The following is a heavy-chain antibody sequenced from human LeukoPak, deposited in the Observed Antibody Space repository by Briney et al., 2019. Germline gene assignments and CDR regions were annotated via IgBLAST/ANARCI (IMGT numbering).Heavy chain of an antibody. D-gene: IGHD5-18*01. CDR2: ISSSGSTI. J-gene: IGHJ4*02. CDR3: ARDLSGVTGYTYGRGIDY. V-gene: IGHV3-48*03. CDR1: GFTFSSYE. Sequence: GGSLRLSCAASGFTFSSYEMNWVRQAPGKGLEWVSYISSSGSTIYYADSVKGRFTISRDNAKNSLYLQMNSLRAEDTAVHYCARDLSGVTGYTYGRGIDYWGQGTLVTVSS.